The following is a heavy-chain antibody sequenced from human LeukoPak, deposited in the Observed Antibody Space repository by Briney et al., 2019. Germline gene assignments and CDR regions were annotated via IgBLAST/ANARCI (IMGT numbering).Heavy chain of an antibody. V-gene: IGHV1-2*02. Sequence: ASVKVSCTASGYTFTGYYMHWVRQAPGQGLEWMGWINPNSGGTNYAQKFQGRVTMTRDTSISTAYMELSRLRSDDTAVYYCARDFDYGVLSPANWFDPWGQGTLVTVSS. J-gene: IGHJ5*02. CDR2: INPNSGGT. D-gene: IGHD4-17*01. CDR3: ARDFDYGVLSPANWFDP. CDR1: GYTFTGYY.